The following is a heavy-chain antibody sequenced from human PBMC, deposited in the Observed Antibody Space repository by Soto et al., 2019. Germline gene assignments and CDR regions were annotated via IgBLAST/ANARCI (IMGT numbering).Heavy chain of an antibody. D-gene: IGHD3-10*01. V-gene: IGHV3-23*01. CDR1: AFTFISYA. CDR3: EKHLPGGVSMVRGVIWKGRRIYYGMDV. CDR2: SSGSGDGT. Sequence: WGSLRLSCAASAFTFISYAMSCVRQAPGKWLEWVSTSSGSGDGTYYADSVKGRFTVSRDNSKKTLYLQMNSLRAEDTAIYDFEKHLPGGVSMVRGVIWKGRRIYYGMDVWGQGGTVTVSS. J-gene: IGHJ6*02.